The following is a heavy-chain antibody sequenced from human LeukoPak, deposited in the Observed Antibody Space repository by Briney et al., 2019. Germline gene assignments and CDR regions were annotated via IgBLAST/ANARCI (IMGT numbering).Heavy chain of an antibody. CDR2: IYTSGST. V-gene: IGHV4-4*07. J-gene: IGHJ4*02. CDR3: ARDFDY. Sequence: AGKGLEWIGRIYTSGSTNYNPSLKSRVTMSVDTSKNQFSLKLSSVTAADTAVYYCARDFDYWGQGTLVTVSS.